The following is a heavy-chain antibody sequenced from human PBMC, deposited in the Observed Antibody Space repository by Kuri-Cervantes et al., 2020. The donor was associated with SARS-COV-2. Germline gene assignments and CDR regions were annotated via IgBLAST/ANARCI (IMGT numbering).Heavy chain of an antibody. D-gene: IGHD1-14*01. CDR3: ATASGPRGAFDI. Sequence: ASVKVSCKASGYTFTSYHIHWVRQAPGQGLEWMGVINTSSAGTTYAQKLRGRVTMTRDTSTCTVYMELSSLRSEDTAVYYCATASGPRGAFDIWGQGTMVTVSS. CDR1: GYTFTSYH. V-gene: IGHV1-46*01. J-gene: IGHJ3*02. CDR2: INTSSAGT.